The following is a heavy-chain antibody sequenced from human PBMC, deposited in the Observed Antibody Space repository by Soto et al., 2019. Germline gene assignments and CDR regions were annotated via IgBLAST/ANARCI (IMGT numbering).Heavy chain of an antibody. J-gene: IGHJ4*02. CDR1: GFTFSSFW. Sequence: GGSLRLSCAASGFTFSSFWMDWVRQPPGKGLEWVANISPDGSEKHYVDSVKGRFTISRDDARNSLYLQMRSLTAEDSALYYCSRSLNSWGQGTRVTVSS. CDR3: SRSLNS. CDR2: ISPDGSEK. V-gene: IGHV3-7*01.